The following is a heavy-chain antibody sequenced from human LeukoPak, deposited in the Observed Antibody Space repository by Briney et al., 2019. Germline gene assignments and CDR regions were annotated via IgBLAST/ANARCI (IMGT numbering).Heavy chain of an antibody. Sequence: GGSLRLSCAASGFTFSTYGMHWVRQAPGKGLVWVSHINGDGSSTSYADSVKGRFTISRDNAKNTLYLQMSSLRAEDTAVYYCARVRGQLWFADGFDIWGQGTMATVSS. CDR3: ARVRGQLWFADGFDI. CDR1: GFTFSTYG. D-gene: IGHD3-10*01. V-gene: IGHV3-74*01. J-gene: IGHJ3*02. CDR2: INGDGSST.